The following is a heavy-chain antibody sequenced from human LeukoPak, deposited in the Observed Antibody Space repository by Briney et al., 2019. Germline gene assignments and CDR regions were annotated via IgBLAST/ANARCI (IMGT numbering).Heavy chain of an antibody. J-gene: IGHJ4*02. CDR2: ISSSGSTI. CDR1: GFTFSSYE. CDR3: ARAPGGSSYGLVDY. V-gene: IGHV3-48*03. Sequence: GGSLRLSCAASGFTFSSYEMNWVRQAPGKGLEWVSYISSSGSTIYYADSVKGRFAISRDNAQNSLYLQMNSLRAEDTAVYYCARAPGGSSYGLVDYWGQGTLVTVSS. D-gene: IGHD5-18*01.